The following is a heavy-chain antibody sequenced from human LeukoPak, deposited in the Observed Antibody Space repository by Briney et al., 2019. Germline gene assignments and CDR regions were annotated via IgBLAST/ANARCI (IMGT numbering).Heavy chain of an antibody. V-gene: IGHV4-39*01. CDR2: IYYSGRT. Sequence: SETLSLTCSASGDSVSRSDSYWDWIRQPPGKGLEWIGTIYYSGRTYYSPSLKSRVTMSVDPSNNQFSLNLRSVTAADTAVYYCARRRYYDGSGYLGGGQGTLLSVSS. CDR3: ARRRYYDGSGYLG. CDR1: GDSVSRSDSY. D-gene: IGHD3-22*01. J-gene: IGHJ1*01.